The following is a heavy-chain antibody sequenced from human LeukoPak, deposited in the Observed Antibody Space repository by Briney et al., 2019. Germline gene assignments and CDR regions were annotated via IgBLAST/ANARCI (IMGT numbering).Heavy chain of an antibody. CDR2: IYYSGST. J-gene: IGHJ2*01. Sequence: SETLSLTCTVSGGSISSYYWSWIRQPPGKGLEWIGYIYYSGSTSYNPSLKSRVTISLDTSKNQLSLKLNSVTAADTAVYYCARLGSASWYFDLWGRGSLVTVSS. D-gene: IGHD3-10*01. CDR3: ARLGSASWYFDL. CDR1: GGSISSYY. V-gene: IGHV4-59*01.